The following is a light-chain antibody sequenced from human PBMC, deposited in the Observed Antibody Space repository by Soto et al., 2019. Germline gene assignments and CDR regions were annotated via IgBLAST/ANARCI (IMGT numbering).Light chain of an antibody. J-gene: IGKJ1*01. V-gene: IGKV1-27*01. CDR3: QKYNSAPWT. CDR2: AAS. CDR1: RGISNY. Sequence: DIQMTRSPASLSASVGDRVTITCRASRGISNYLALYQQKPGIAPRLLIYAASTLQSGVPSRVSGSGSGTQFTRTISILQSEDVATCYCQKYNSAPWTFGQGTKVEIK.